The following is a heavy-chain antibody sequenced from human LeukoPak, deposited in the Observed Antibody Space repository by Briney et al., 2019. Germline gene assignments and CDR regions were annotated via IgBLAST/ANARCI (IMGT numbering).Heavy chain of an antibody. Sequence: PGGSLRLSCAASGFILSSYWMSWVRQAPGEGPEWVANIKWDGSEKHYVDSVKGRFTISRDNAKNSLYLQMNNLRAEDTAVYYCATGRDGYFPLGGKWGQGTLVTVSS. V-gene: IGHV3-7*03. CDR3: ATGRDGYFPLGGK. CDR1: GFILSSYW. J-gene: IGHJ4*02. CDR2: IKWDGSEK. D-gene: IGHD5-24*01.